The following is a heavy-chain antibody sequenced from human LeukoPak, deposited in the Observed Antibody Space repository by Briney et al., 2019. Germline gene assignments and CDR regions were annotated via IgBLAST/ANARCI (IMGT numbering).Heavy chain of an antibody. Sequence: ASVKVSCKASGYTFTSYYMHWVRQAPGQGLEWVGWINPNSGGTSYAQKFQGRVTMTRDTSISTAYMDLSRLRSDDTAVYYCARGVTARGFYYYYMDVWGKGTTVTISS. CDR3: ARGVTARGFYYYYMDV. D-gene: IGHD2-21*02. V-gene: IGHV1-2*02. J-gene: IGHJ6*03. CDR2: INPNSGGT. CDR1: GYTFTSYY.